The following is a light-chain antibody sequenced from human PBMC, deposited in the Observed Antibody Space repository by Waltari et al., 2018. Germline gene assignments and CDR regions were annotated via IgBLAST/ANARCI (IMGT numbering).Light chain of an antibody. V-gene: IGKV4-1*01. Sequence: DIVMTQSPDSLAVSLGERATTICKSSPSVLYSSNNKNYLAWFQQRPGPPPKLLLYWSSTRGSGVPDRFSAGGSGTDFTLTISSLQAEDVAVYYCLEYYNTPQTFGQGTRVEIK. J-gene: IGKJ1*01. CDR3: LEYYNTPQT. CDR2: WSS. CDR1: PSVLYSSNNKNY.